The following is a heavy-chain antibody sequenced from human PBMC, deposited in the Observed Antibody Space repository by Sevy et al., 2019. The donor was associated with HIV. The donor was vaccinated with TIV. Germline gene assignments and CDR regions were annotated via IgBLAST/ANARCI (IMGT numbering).Heavy chain of an antibody. V-gene: IGHV5-51*01. Sequence: GESLKISCTGSGYSFTNYWIAWVRQMPGKGLEWMGIIYPGDSETRHSPSFQGQVTISADKSISTAYLHWSSLKASDTAMYYCARFYDSSGHFPSDYWGQGTLVTVSS. D-gene: IGHD3-22*01. CDR3: ARFYDSSGHFPSDY. CDR1: GYSFTNYW. CDR2: IYPGDSET. J-gene: IGHJ4*02.